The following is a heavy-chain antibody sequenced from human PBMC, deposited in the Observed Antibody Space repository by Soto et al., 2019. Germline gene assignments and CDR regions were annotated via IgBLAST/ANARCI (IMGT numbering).Heavy chain of an antibody. CDR3: ARVVPGAEAWFGA. CDR1: GYTFSNYG. D-gene: IGHD1-26*01. J-gene: IGHJ5*02. V-gene: IGHV1-18*01. Sequence: QVQLVQSGGEVKRPGASVKVSCKTSGYTFSNYGITWVRQAPGQPLEWLGWISLYSDGTNYAQKFQGRVSMTTDTSTTTAYMELRSLRSDATAVYYCARVVPGAEAWFGAWGQGTLVTVSS. CDR2: ISLYSDGT.